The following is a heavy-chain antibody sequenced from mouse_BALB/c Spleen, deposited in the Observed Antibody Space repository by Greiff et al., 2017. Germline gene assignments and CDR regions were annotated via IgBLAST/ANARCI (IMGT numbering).Heavy chain of an antibody. CDR3: ARGYDYFDY. J-gene: IGHJ2*01. CDR1: GYTFTSYY. CDR2: IYPGNVNT. V-gene: IGHV1S56*01. Sequence: VKLMESGPELVKPGASVRISCKASGYTFTSYYIHWVKQRPGQGLEWIGWIYPGNVNTKYNEKFKGKATLTADKSSSTAYMQLSSLTSEDSAVYFCARGYDYFDYWGQGTTLTVSS. D-gene: IGHD2-14*01.